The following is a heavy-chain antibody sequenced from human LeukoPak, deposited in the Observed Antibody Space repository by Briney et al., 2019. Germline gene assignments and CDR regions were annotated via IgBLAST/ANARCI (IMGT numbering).Heavy chain of an antibody. CDR3: ARVDDY. CDR2: IYYTGST. J-gene: IGHJ4*02. Sequence: TSETLSLTCTVSGGSINGYYWSWIRQSPGKGLESLGYIYYTGSTNYNPSLKSRVTISVDTSKNQFSLKLSSVTAADTAVYHCARVDDYWGQGTLVTVSS. V-gene: IGHV4-59*12. CDR1: GGSINGYY.